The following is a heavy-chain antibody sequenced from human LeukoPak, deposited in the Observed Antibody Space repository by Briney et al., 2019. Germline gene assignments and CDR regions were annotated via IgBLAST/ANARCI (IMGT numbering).Heavy chain of an antibody. V-gene: IGHV4-34*01. Sequence: SETLSLTCVVYGGSFSDYYWTWIRQPPGKGLEWIGEVNHSGATKYNPSLKSRVTISIDTSKNQFSLRLSSLTAADTAVYYCARPNDISGWSDGWFDPWGQGTLVTVSS. CDR1: GGSFSDYY. CDR2: VNHSGAT. CDR3: ARPNDISGWSDGWFDP. D-gene: IGHD3-22*01. J-gene: IGHJ5*02.